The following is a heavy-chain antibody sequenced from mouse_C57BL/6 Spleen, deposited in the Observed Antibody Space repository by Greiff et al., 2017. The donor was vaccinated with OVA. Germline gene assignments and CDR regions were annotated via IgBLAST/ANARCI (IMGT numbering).Heavy chain of an antibody. J-gene: IGHJ2*01. CDR1: GFTFSDYY. V-gene: IGHV5-16*01. CDR2: INYDGSST. CDR3: ARDGGKGYFDY. Sequence: DVHLVESEGGLVQPGSSMKLSCTASGFTFSDYYMAWVRQVPEKGLEWVANINYDGSSTYYLDSLKSRFIISRDNAKNILYLQMSSLKSEDTATYYCARDGGKGYFDYWGQGTTLTVSS. D-gene: IGHD2-1*01.